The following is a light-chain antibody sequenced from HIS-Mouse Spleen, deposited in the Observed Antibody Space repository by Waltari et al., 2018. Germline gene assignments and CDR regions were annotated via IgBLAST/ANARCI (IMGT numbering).Light chain of an antibody. J-gene: IGLJ3*02. CDR3: AAWDDSLSGPWV. Sequence: QSVLTQPPSASGTPGQRVTISCSGSSSHIGSNYVYWYQQPPGTAPKPLIYRNNQRPSGVPDRFSGSKSGTSASLAISGLRSEDEADYYCAAWDDSLSGPWVFGGGTKLTVL. CDR1: SSHIGSNY. V-gene: IGLV1-47*01. CDR2: RNN.